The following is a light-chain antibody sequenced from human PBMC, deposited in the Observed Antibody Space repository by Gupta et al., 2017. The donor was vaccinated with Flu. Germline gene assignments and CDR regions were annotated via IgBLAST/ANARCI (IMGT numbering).Light chain of an antibody. CDR2: WAS. CDR3: QQYDNTPWT. Sequence: SLGERATINCKSSQSVLYSSNSKNYLTWYQQKPGQPPRLLIYWASTRESGVPDRFIGSGSGTDFTLTISSLQAEDVAVYYCQQYDNTPWTFGQGTKVEIK. CDR1: QSVLYSSNSKNY. V-gene: IGKV4-1*01. J-gene: IGKJ1*01.